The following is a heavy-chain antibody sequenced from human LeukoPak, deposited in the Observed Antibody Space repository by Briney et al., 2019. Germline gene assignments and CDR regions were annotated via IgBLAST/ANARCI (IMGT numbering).Heavy chain of an antibody. Sequence: GGSLRLSCAASGFTFDDYAMHWVRQAPGKGLEWVSGISWNSGSIGYADSVKGRFTISRDNAKNSPYLQMNSLRAEDTALYYCAKDNRRKDTRGFDPWGQGTLVTVSS. CDR3: AKDNRRKDTRGFDP. CDR1: GFTFDDYA. J-gene: IGHJ5*02. V-gene: IGHV3-9*01. CDR2: ISWNSGSI. D-gene: IGHD2-15*01.